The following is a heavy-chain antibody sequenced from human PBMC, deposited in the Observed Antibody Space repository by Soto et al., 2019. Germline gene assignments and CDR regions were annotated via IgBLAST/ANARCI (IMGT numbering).Heavy chain of an antibody. V-gene: IGHV4-59*01. CDR1: GGSISSYY. J-gene: IGHJ4*02. CDR3: ARGLTGTTTLN. CDR2: IYYGGST. D-gene: IGHD1-20*01. Sequence: PSETLSLTCTVSGGSISSYYWSWIRQPPGKGLEWIGYIYYGGSTNYNPSLKSRVTISVDTSKNQFSLKLSSLTAADTAVYYCARGLTGTTTLNWGQGTLVTVSS.